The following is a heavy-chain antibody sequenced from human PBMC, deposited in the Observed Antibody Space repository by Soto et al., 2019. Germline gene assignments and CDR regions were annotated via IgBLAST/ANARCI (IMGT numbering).Heavy chain of an antibody. CDR3: TRAGRYCSSTSCYVADY. Sequence: GGSLRLSCTASGFTFGDYAMSWFRQAPGKGLEWVGFIRSKAYGGTTEYAASVKGRFTISRDDSKSIAYLQMNSLKTEDTAVYYCTRAGRYCSSTSCYVADYWGQGTLVTVSS. CDR1: GFTFGDYA. V-gene: IGHV3-49*03. J-gene: IGHJ4*02. CDR2: IRSKAYGGTT. D-gene: IGHD2-2*01.